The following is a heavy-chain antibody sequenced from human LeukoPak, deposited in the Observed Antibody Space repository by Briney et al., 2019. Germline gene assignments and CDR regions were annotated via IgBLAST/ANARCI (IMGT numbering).Heavy chain of an antibody. J-gene: IGHJ5*02. CDR1: GGSINGYY. CDR3: ARDRSSSYTRDWSDP. D-gene: IGHD6-13*01. V-gene: IGHV4-4*07. CDR2: IYNSESI. Sequence: SATLSLTSTVSGGSINGYYWSWIRQPAGKGLEWIGRIYNSESINYNPSLKSRVTMSIDTSKNQFSLKLKSVTAADTAVYYCARDRSSSYTRDWSDPWGQGALVTVSS.